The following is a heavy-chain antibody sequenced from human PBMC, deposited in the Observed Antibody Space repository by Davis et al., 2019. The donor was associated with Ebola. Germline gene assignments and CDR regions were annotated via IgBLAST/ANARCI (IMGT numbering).Heavy chain of an antibody. J-gene: IGHJ4*02. CDR3: ARRKAAAGLVDY. Sequence: MPSETLSPTCTLSGGSTSSSSYYWGWIRQPPGKGLEWTGRFYYSGSTYYNPSLKSRVTISVDTSKNQFSLKLSSVTAADTAVYYCARRKAAAGLVDYWGQGTLVTVSS. D-gene: IGHD6-13*01. CDR1: GGSTSSSSYY. CDR2: FYYSGST. V-gene: IGHV4-39*01.